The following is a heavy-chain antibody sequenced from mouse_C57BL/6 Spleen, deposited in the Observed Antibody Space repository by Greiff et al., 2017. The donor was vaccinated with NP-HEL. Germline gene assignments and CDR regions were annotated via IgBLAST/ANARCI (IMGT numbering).Heavy chain of an antibody. CDR2: INYDGSST. D-gene: IGHD2-10*01. CDR1: GFTFSDYY. CDR3: ARDGLHYAMDY. Sequence: EVKLVESEGGLVQPGSSMKLSCTASGFTFSDYYMAWVRQVPEKGLEWVANINYDGSSTYYLDSLKSRFIISRDNAKNILYLQMSSLKSEDTATYYCARDGLHYAMDYWGQGTSVTVSS. V-gene: IGHV5-16*01. J-gene: IGHJ4*01.